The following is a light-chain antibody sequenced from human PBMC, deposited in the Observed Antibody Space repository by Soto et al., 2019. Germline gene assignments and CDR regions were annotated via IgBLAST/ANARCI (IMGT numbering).Light chain of an antibody. CDR1: QSVSNNY. CDR2: GAS. J-gene: IGKJ1*01. V-gene: IGKV3-20*01. CDR3: QPYGTSHRT. Sequence: EIVLTQSPGTLSLSPGERATLSCRASQSVSNNYLAWYQQKPGQAPRLLIYGASSRATGIPDRFSGSGSGTDFTLTISRLEPEDLAVYYCQPYGTSHRTFGQGTKVDIK.